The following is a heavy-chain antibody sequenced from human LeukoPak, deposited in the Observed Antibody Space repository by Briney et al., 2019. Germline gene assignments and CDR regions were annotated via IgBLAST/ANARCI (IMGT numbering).Heavy chain of an antibody. V-gene: IGHV7-4-1*02. J-gene: IGHJ4*02. Sequence: TNTGNPTYAQGFTGQVVFSVDTSVSTAHLQISSLKAEDTAVYYCARVRDYSDSSGYFGIDYWGQGTLVTVSS. CDR3: ARVRDYSDSSGYFGIDY. D-gene: IGHD3-22*01. CDR2: TNTGNP.